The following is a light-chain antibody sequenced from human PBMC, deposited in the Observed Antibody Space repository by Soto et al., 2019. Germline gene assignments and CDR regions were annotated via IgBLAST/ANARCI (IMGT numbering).Light chain of an antibody. J-gene: IGKJ1*01. CDR3: QQSYSTPWT. V-gene: IGKV1-39*01. CDR2: AAS. CDR1: QTIASH. Sequence: DIEMTQSPSSLSASVGDRVTITCRASQTIASHLNWYQQKPGKAPKLLIYAASSLQSGVPSRFSGSGSGTDFTLTISSLQPEDFANYYCQQSYSTPWTFGQGTKVEIK.